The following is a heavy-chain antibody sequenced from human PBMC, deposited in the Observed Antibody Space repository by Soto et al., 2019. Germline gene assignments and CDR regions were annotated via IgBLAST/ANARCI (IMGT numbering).Heavy chain of an antibody. CDR2: MNPSTGQT. Sequence: QVQLVQSGAEVKKPGASVKVSCKASGYTFTNNGINWVRQATGQGLEWMGWMNPSTGQTGYTEKFQGRLAMNRDTSITTAYMELTSLTSEDTAVYYCPRGGDSGAWISNWGQGTLVTVSS. D-gene: IGHD7-27*01. V-gene: IGHV1-8*01. CDR1: GYTFTNNG. CDR3: PRGGDSGAWISN. J-gene: IGHJ4*02.